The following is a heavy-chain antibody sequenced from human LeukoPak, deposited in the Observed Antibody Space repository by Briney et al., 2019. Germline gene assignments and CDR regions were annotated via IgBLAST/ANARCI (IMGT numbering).Heavy chain of an antibody. J-gene: IGHJ4*02. CDR2: IYYSGST. CDR3: ARHRSKWLQSSFDY. D-gene: IGHD5-24*01. V-gene: IGHV4-39*01. CDR1: GGSISRSGYY. Sequence: SETLSLTCTVSGGSISRSGYYWGWIRQTPGKGLEWIGSIYYSGSTYYKSSLKSRVTISVDTSKNQFSLKLNSVTAADTAVYYCARHRSKWLQSSFDYWGQGTLVTVSS.